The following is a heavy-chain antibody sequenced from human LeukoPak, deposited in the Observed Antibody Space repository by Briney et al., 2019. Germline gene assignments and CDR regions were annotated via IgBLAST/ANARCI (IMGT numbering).Heavy chain of an antibody. V-gene: IGHV1-3*01. CDR2: INAGNGNT. CDR1: GYTFTSYA. CDR3: ARGLLWFGELSPPGY. D-gene: IGHD3-10*01. Sequence: GASVKVSCKASGYTFTSYAMHWVRQAPGKRLEWMGWINAGNGNTKYSQKYQGRVTITRDTSASTVYMELSSLRSEDTALYYCARGLLWFGELSPPGYWGQGTLVTVSS. J-gene: IGHJ4*02.